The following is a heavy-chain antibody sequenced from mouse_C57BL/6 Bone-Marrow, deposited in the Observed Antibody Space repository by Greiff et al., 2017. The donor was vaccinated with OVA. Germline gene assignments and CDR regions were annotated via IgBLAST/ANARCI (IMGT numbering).Heavy chain of an antibody. V-gene: IGHV8-8*01. CDR3: ARIYGTAYYFDY. J-gene: IGHJ2*01. CDR2: IWWDDYK. D-gene: IGHD1-1*01. CDR1: GFSLSTFGMG. Sequence: QVTLKESGPGILQPSQTLSLTCSFSGFSLSTFGMGVGWIRQPSGKGLEWLAHIWWDDYKYYNPALKRPLTTSQDTSKNQVFLTIANVDTADTATYYCARIYGTAYYFDYWGQGTTLTVSS.